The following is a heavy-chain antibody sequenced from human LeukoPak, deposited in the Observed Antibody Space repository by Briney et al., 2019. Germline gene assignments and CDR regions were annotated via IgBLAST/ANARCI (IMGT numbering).Heavy chain of an antibody. CDR2: INPNSGGT. V-gene: IGHV1-2*02. J-gene: IGHJ4*02. CDR3: ARDGAVKGDILTGPPLDY. D-gene: IGHD3-9*01. Sequence: GASVTVSFKASGYTFTGYYMHWVRQAPGQGLEWMGWINPNSGGTNYAQKFQGRVTMTRDTSISTAYMELSRLRSDDTAVYYCARDGAVKGDILTGPPLDYWGQGTLVTVSS. CDR1: GYTFTGYY.